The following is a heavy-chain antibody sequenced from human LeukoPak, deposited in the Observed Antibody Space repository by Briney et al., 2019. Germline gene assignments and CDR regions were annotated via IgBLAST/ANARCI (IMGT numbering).Heavy chain of an antibody. D-gene: IGHD3-9*01. J-gene: IGHJ4*02. CDR2: ISGSGSIT. V-gene: IGHV3-23*01. CDR1: GFAFSRSV. CDR3: AKDRFSVLTSTVDF. Sequence: GGTLRLSCAASGFAFSRSVMTWVRQAPGKGLEWVSVISGSGSITYYADSVKGRFTITRDNSKNTLHLQMNRLRAEDTALYYCAKDRFSVLTSTVDFWGQGTLVTVSS.